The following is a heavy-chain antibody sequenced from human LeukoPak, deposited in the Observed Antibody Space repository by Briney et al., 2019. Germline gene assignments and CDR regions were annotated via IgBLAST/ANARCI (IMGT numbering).Heavy chain of an antibody. J-gene: IGHJ5*02. CDR1: GYTFTSYG. D-gene: IGHD4-11*01. Sequence: ASVKVSCKASGYTFTSYGISWVRQAPGQGLEWMGWMSDYNGNTNYAQKLQGRVTMTTDTSTSTAYMELRSLRSDDTAVYYCARDLYRDSLPVSWFDPWGQGTLVTVSS. CDR3: ARDLYRDSLPVSWFDP. V-gene: IGHV1-18*01. CDR2: MSDYNGNT.